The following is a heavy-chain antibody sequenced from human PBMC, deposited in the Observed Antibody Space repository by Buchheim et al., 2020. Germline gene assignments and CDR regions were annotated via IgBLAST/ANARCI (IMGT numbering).Heavy chain of an antibody. CDR1: GFTFSNYW. CDR3: ARSMHWRFDL. CDR2: INTAGSEI. V-gene: IGHV3-7*01. D-gene: IGHD1-1*01. J-gene: IGHJ5*02. Sequence: EVQLEESGGGLVQQGGSLRLSCAASGFTFSNYWMSWVRQAPGKGLEWVANINTAGSEIYYVDSVKGRFTISRDNAKNSLYLQMSSLRAEGTAVYYCARSMHWRFDLWGQGTL.